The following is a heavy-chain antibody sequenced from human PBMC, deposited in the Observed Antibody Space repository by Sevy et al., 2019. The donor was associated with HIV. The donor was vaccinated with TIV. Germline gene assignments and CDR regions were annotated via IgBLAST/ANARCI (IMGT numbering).Heavy chain of an antibody. Sequence: GGSLRLSCAASGFTFSSYSMNWVRQAPGKGLEWVSYISSSSSTIYYADSVKGRFTISRDNAKNSLYLQMNSLGDGDMAWYYCAGDQGCSGGSCFLKSYYYYGMDVWGQGTTVTVSS. CDR3: AGDQGCSGGSCFLKSYYYYGMDV. D-gene: IGHD2-15*01. CDR1: GFTFSSYS. V-gene: IGHV3-48*02. J-gene: IGHJ6*02. CDR2: ISSSSSTI.